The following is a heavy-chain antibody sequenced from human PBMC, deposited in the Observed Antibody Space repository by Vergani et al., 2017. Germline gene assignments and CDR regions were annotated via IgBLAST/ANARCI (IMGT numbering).Heavy chain of an antibody. J-gene: IGHJ4*02. CDR2: ISAYNGNT. CDR1: GYTFTSYG. D-gene: IGHD3-3*01. Sequence: QVQLVQSGAEVKKPGASVKVSFKASGYTFTSYGISWVRQAPGQGLEWMGWISAYNGNTNYAQKLQGRVTMTTDTSTSTAYMELRSLRSDDTAVYYCARAALPYDFWSGYYTGFDYWGQGTLVTVSS. CDR3: ARAALPYDFWSGYYTGFDY. V-gene: IGHV1-18*01.